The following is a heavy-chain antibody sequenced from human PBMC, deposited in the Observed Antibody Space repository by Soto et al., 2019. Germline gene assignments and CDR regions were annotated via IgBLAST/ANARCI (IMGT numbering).Heavy chain of an antibody. CDR1: GYIFTSYW. D-gene: IGHD6-19*01. CDR3: ATSPFSGPEY. CDR2: IDPSDSYT. J-gene: IGHJ4*02. V-gene: IGHV5-10-1*01. Sequence: PVESLKISCKGSGYIFTSYWISCFLQMPGKGLEWMGRIDPSDSYTNYSPSFQGHVTISADKSISTAYLQWSSLKASDTAMYYCATSPFSGPEYWGQGTLVTVSS.